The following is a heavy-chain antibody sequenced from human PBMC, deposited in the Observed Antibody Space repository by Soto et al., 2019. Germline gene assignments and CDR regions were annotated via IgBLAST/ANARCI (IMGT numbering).Heavy chain of an antibody. D-gene: IGHD1-26*01. J-gene: IGHJ4*02. CDR1: GGSISSGGYY. Sequence: QVQLQESGPGLVKPSQTLSLTCTVSGGSISSGGYYWSWIRQHPGKGLEWIGYIYYSGSTYYHPSLXXXVTIXVXTSXXXFSXTLSSVTAADXAVYYCAREPTIWGQGTLVTVSS. CDR2: IYYSGST. CDR3: AREPTI. V-gene: IGHV4-31*01.